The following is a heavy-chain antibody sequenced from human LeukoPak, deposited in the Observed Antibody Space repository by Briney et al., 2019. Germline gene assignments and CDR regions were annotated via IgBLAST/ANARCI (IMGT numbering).Heavy chain of an antibody. CDR1: GGSLSGYY. Sequence: SETLSLTCAVYGGSLSGYYWSWIRQPPGKGLEWIGEINHSGSTNYNPSLKSRVTISVDTSKNQFSLKLSSVTAADTAVYYCARGPGHYYDSSGYITGPTPYWGQGTLVTVSS. D-gene: IGHD3-22*01. CDR3: ARGPGHYYDSSGYITGPTPY. CDR2: INHSGST. V-gene: IGHV4-34*01. J-gene: IGHJ4*02.